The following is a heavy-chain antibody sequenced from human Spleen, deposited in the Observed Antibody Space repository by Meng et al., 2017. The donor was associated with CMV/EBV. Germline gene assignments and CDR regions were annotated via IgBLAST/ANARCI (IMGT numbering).Heavy chain of an antibody. J-gene: IGHJ3*02. D-gene: IGHD2-2*01. Sequence: SETLSLTCNVSGASVSSSDYYWSWIRQPPGKGLEWIGEINHSGSTNYNPSLKSRVTISVDTSKNQFSLKLSSVTAADTAVYYCARGALGYCSSTSCRDAFDIWGQGTMVTVSS. V-gene: IGHV4-34*01. CDR3: ARGALGYCSSTSCRDAFDI. CDR2: INHSGST. CDR1: GASVSSSDYY.